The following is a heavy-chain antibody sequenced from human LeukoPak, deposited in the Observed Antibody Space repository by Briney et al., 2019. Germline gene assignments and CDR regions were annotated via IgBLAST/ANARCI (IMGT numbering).Heavy chain of an antibody. CDR2: FDPEDGET. V-gene: IGHV1-24*01. J-gene: IGHJ3*02. CDR3: ATVLPTAKVWGFDAFDI. CDR1: GYTLTELS. D-gene: IGHD5-18*01. Sequence: ASVKVSCKVAGYTLTELSMHWVRQAPGKGLEWMGGFDPEDGETIYAQKFQGRVTMTEDTSTDTAYMELSSLRSEDTAVYYCATVLPTAKVWGFDAFDIWGQGTMVTVSS.